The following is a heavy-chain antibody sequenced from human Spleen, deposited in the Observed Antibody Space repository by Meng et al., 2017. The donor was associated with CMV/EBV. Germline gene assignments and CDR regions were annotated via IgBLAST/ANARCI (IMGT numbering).Heavy chain of an antibody. V-gene: IGHV3-30*02. Sequence: GESLKISCAASGFTFSSYGMHWVRQAPGKGLEWVAFIRYDGSNKYYADSVKGRFNISRDNSKNTLYLQMNGLRAEDTAVYYCAKDRVRYFGGGRDYYGMDVWGQGTTVTVSS. CDR3: AKDRVRYFGGGRDYYGMDV. CDR2: IRYDGSNK. D-gene: IGHD3-9*01. CDR1: GFTFSSYG. J-gene: IGHJ6*02.